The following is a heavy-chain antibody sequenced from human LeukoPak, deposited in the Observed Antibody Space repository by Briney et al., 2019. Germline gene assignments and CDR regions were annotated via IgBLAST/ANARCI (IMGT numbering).Heavy chain of an antibody. Sequence: SETLSLTCTVSGGSISSGGYYWSWIRQHPGKGLEWIGYIYYSGSTYYNPSLKSRVTISVDTSKNQFSLKLSSVTAADTAVYYCARDIRGHWFDPWGQGTLVTVSS. D-gene: IGHD2-2*02. V-gene: IGHV4-31*03. CDR2: IYYSGST. CDR3: ARDIRGHWFDP. CDR1: GGSISSGGYY. J-gene: IGHJ5*02.